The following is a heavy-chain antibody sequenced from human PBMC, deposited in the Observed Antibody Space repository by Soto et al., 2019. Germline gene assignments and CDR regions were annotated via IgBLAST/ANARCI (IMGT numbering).Heavy chain of an antibody. D-gene: IGHD6-13*01. V-gene: IGHV3-30-3*01. CDR3: ARDPDLIEAAGNYFDY. CDR1: GFTLNTYS. CDR2: VSFDGVNK. Sequence: GGSLRLSCSVSGFTLNTYSMHWVRQAPGKGLEWVAVVSFDGVNKHYRDSVKGRFTISRDIAKNMLYLQMTSLRLEDTVLYYCARDPDLIEAAGNYFDYWGQGTLVTVSS. J-gene: IGHJ4*02.